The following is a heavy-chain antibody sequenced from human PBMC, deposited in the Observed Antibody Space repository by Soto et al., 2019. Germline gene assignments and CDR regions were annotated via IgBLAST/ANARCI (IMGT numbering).Heavy chain of an antibody. CDR2: ISGSGGST. Sequence: GGSLRLSCAASGFTFSSYAMSWVRQAPGKGLEWVSAISGSGGSTYYADSVKGRFTISRDNSKNTLYLQMNSLRAEDTAVYYCAKAGAACSGGSCYLNRYYGMDVWGQGTTVTVSS. CDR3: AKAGAACSGGSCYLNRYYGMDV. J-gene: IGHJ6*02. V-gene: IGHV3-23*01. CDR1: GFTFSSYA. D-gene: IGHD2-15*01.